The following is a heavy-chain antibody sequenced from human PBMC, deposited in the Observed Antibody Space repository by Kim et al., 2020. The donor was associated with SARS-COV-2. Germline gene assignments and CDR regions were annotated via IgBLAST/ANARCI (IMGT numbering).Heavy chain of an antibody. CDR2: IYYSGST. V-gene: IGHV4-59*01. CDR1: GGSISGYY. D-gene: IGHD6-13*01. J-gene: IGHJ4*02. Sequence: SETLSLTCTVSGGSISGYYWSWIRQPPGKGLEWIGHIYYSGSTNYNPSLKSRVTISVDTSKNHFSLKLSSVTAADTAVYYCARVRAAAGTFLFDYWGQGTLVTVSS. CDR3: ARVRAAAGTFLFDY.